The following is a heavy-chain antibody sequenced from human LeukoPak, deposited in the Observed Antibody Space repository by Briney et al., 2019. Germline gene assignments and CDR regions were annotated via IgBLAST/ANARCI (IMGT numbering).Heavy chain of an antibody. J-gene: IGHJ3*02. V-gene: IGHV5-51*01. D-gene: IGHD3-9*01. Sequence: GESLKISCKGSGYSFTSYWIGWVRQMPGKGLEWMGIIYPGDSDTRYSPSSQGQVTISADKSISTAYLQWSSLKASDTAMYYCARPPGDYDILTGSDAFDIWGQGTMVTVSS. CDR3: ARPPGDYDILTGSDAFDI. CDR2: IYPGDSDT. CDR1: GYSFTSYW.